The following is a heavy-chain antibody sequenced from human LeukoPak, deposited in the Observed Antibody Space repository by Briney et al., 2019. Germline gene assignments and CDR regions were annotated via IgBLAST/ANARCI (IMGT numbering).Heavy chain of an antibody. D-gene: IGHD5-12*01. CDR1: GFTFDDYA. CDR3: AKDTTRGYSGYDLDY. Sequence: GGSLRLSCAASGFTFDDYAMHWVRQAPGKGLEWVSGISWNSGSIGYADSVKGRFTISRDNAKNSLHLQMNSLRAEDMALYYCAKDTTRGYSGYDLDYWGQGTLVTVSS. CDR2: ISWNSGSI. V-gene: IGHV3-9*03. J-gene: IGHJ4*02.